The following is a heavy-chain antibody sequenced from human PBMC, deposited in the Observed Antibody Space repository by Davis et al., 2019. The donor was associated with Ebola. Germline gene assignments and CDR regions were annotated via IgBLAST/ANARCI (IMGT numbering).Heavy chain of an antibody. D-gene: IGHD3-3*01. CDR1: GFTFSSYA. CDR3: ARDEGDDFWSGYYNY. Sequence: GESLKISCAASGFTFSSYAMSWVHQAPGKGLEWVSAISGSGGSTYYADSVKGRFTISRDNSKNTLYLQMNSLRAEDTAVYYCARDEGDDFWSGYYNYWGQGTLVTVSS. CDR2: ISGSGGST. J-gene: IGHJ4*02. V-gene: IGHV3-23*01.